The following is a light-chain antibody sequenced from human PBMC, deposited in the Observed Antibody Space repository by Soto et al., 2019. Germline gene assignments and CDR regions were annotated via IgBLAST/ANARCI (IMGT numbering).Light chain of an antibody. J-gene: IGKJ1*01. CDR3: QQYNNWPPWT. V-gene: IGKV3-15*01. CDR2: GAS. CDR1: QSVSSN. Sequence: EMMMSHSPATLSVSPGERATLSCRASQSVSSNLAWYQQKPGQAPRLLIYGASTRATGIPARFSGSGSGTEFTLTISSLQSEDFAVYYCQQYNNWPPWTFGQGTKV.